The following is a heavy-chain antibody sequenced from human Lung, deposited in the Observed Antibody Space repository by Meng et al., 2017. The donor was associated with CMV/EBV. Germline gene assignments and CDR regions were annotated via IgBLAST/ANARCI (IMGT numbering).Heavy chain of an antibody. V-gene: IGHV4-4*03. D-gene: IGHD3-10*01. CDR3: LRRSGGSV. Sequence: QVQCGESGPALVKPPETLSLTCAVSGDSITNHNWWAWVRQPPGKGLEWIGEIPHRGSSAYNPSLKSRVSMSIDKSKNQFSLKLTSVTAADTAVYHCLRRSGGSVWGQGTLVTVSS. CDR1: GDSITNHNW. CDR2: IPHRGSS. J-gene: IGHJ1*01.